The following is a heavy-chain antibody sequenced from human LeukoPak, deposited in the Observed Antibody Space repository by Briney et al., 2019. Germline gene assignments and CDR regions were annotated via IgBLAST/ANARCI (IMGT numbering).Heavy chain of an antibody. Sequence: ASVKVSCKASGYTFTGYYMHWVRQAPGQGLEWMGWINPNSGGTNYAQKFQGRVTMTRDTSISTAYMELSRLRSDDTAVYYCARGLPYGSGSSNFDYWGQGTLVTVSS. CDR1: GYTFTGYY. CDR2: INPNSGGT. CDR3: ARGLPYGSGSSNFDY. J-gene: IGHJ4*02. V-gene: IGHV1-2*02. D-gene: IGHD3-10*01.